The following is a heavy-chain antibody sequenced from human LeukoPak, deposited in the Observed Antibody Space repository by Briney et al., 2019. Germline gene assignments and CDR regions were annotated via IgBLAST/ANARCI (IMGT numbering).Heavy chain of an antibody. D-gene: IGHD6-19*01. CDR2: ISSSSSYI. V-gene: IGHV3-21*01. CDR3: ARFSSGWFPLAHDAFDI. Sequence: GGSLSLSCAASGFTFSSYSMNWVRQAPGKGLEWVSSISSSSSYIYYADSVKGRFTISRDNAKNSLYLQMNSLRAEDTAVYYCARFSSGWFPLAHDAFDIWGRGTMVTVSS. J-gene: IGHJ3*02. CDR1: GFTFSSYS.